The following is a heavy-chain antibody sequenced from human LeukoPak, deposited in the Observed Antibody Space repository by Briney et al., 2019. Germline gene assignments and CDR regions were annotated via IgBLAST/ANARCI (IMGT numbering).Heavy chain of an antibody. CDR1: GFTFSTYA. J-gene: IGHJ6*02. V-gene: IGHV3-23*01. CDR3: ANHYDILTGYGMDV. CDR2: ISGSGGST. Sequence: GGSLRLSCAASGFTFSTYAMSWVRQAPGKGLEWVSAISGSGGSTYYADSVKGRFAISRDDSKNTLYLQMNRLRAEDTAVYYCANHYDILTGYGMDVWGQGTTVTVSS. D-gene: IGHD3-9*01.